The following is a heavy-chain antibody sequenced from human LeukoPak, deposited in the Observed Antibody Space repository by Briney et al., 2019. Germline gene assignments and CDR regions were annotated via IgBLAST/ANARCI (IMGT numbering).Heavy chain of an antibody. CDR3: SSGGGGMVIGDY. V-gene: IGHV3-21*05. J-gene: IGHJ4*02. CDR2: ISSSRSYT. Sequence: KSGGSLRLSCAASGFTFSTYAMNWVRQAPGKGLEWVSDISSSRSYTNYADSVKGRFTISRDNAKNSLYLQMNSLRADDTAVYYCSSGGGGMVIGDYWGQGTLVTVSS. D-gene: IGHD3-16*01. CDR1: GFTFSTYA.